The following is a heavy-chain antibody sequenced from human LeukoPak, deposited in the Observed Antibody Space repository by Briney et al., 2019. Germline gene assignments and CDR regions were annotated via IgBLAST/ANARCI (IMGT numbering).Heavy chain of an antibody. CDR1: GFTSSSYA. V-gene: IGHV3-23*01. J-gene: IGHJ3*02. CDR3: AKPPSDCDSSGYYYSLAFDI. D-gene: IGHD3-22*01. Sequence: QPGGSLRLSCAASGFTSSSYAMSWVRQAPGKGLEWVSAISGSGGSTYYADSVKGRFTISRDNSKNTLYLQMNSLRAEDTAVYYCAKPPSDCDSSGYYYSLAFDIWGQGTMVTVSS. CDR2: ISGSGGST.